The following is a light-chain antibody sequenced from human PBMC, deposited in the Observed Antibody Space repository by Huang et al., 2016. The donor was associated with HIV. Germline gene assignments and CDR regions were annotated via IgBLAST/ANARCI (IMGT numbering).Light chain of an antibody. V-gene: IGKV1-39*01. CDR1: QTINTY. Sequence: DIQMTQSRSSLSASVGDRFTITCRASQTINTYLNWYQQKPGKAPKLLISAASSSQSGVPSRFSGSGSGTDFTLTINSLQPGDFATYYCQQSDSIPRTFGQGTRVEIK. J-gene: IGKJ1*01. CDR3: QQSDSIPRT. CDR2: AAS.